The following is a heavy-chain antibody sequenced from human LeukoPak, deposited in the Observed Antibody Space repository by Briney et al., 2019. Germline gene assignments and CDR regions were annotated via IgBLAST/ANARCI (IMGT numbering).Heavy chain of an antibody. V-gene: IGHV1-18*01. J-gene: IGHJ6*02. CDR1: GYTFTSYG. D-gene: IGHD6-13*01. CDR3: ARDDRGGRVTAAGTLTADYYYGMDV. Sequence: ASVKVSCKASGYTFTSYGISWVRQAPGQGLEWMGWISAYNGNTNYAQKLQGRVTMTTDTSTSTAYMELRSLRSDDTAVYYCARDDRGGRVTAAGTLTADYYYGMDVWGQGTTVTVSS. CDR2: ISAYNGNT.